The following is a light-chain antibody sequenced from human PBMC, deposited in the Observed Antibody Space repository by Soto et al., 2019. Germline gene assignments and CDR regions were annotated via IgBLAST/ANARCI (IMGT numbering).Light chain of an antibody. CDR2: KTS. CDR3: QQHNTYPWT. CDR1: QSISNW. V-gene: IGKV1-5*03. J-gene: IGKJ1*01. Sequence: DIRMTQSPSTLPASVGDRVTVTCRASQSISNWLAWFQQKPGKAPKLLIYKTSALESGVPSRFSGSGSGTEFTLIISSLQPDDFATYFCQQHNTYPWTFGQGTKVDIK.